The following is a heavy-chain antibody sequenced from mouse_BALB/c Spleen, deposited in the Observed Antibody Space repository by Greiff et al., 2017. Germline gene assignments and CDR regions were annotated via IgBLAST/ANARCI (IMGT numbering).Heavy chain of an antibody. V-gene: IGHV5-9-3*01. CDR3: GRGVMIATPYYFDY. CDR1: GFTFSSYA. D-gene: IGHD2-4*01. Sequence: EVQRVESGGGLVKPGGSLKLSCAASGFTFSSYAMSWVRQTPEKRLEWVATISSGGSYTYYPDSVKGRFTISRDNAKNTLYLQMSSLRSEDTAMYYCGRGVMIATPYYFDYWGQGTTLTVSS. CDR2: ISSGGSYT. J-gene: IGHJ2*01.